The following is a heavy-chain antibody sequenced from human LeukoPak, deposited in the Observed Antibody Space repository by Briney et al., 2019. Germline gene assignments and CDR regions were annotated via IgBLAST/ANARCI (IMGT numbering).Heavy chain of an antibody. CDR1: GGSISSYY. D-gene: IGHD3-10*01. CDR3: ARDSPYYYGSGSATYYMDV. V-gene: IGHV4-59*01. J-gene: IGHJ6*03. CDR2: IYYSGST. Sequence: PSETLSLTCAVSGGSISSYYWSWIRQPPGKGLEWIGYIYYSGSTNYNPSLKSRVTISVDTSKNQFSLKLSSVTAADTAVYYCARDSPYYYGSGSATYYMDVWGKGTTVTISS.